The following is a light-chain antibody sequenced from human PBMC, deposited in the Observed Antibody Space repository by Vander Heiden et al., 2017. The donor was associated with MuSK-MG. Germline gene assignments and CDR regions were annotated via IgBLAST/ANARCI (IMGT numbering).Light chain of an antibody. CDR1: SSDVGGYNY. Sequence: QSALTQPRSVSGSPGQSVTISCTGTSSDVGGYNYVSWYQQHPGKAPKLMIYDVSKRPSGVPDRFSGSKSGNTASLTISGLQAEDEADYYCCSYADSYTSDVVFGGGTKLTVL. J-gene: IGLJ2*01. CDR2: DVS. V-gene: IGLV2-11*01. CDR3: CSYADSYTSDVV.